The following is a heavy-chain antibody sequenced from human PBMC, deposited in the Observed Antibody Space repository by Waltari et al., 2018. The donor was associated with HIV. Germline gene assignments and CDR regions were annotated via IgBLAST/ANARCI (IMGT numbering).Heavy chain of an antibody. J-gene: IGHJ3*02. CDR2: IKTKTDGGKT. CDR1: GFTSSYAW. CDR3: ATDRRGAFDI. Sequence: EVQLVESGGGLIKPGGSLRLSCAASGFTSSYAWMSWVRQAPGKGLEWVGRIKTKTDGGKTDYAAPVKGRFTISRDDSKNTLYLQMNNLKTEDTAVYYCATDRRGAFDIWGQGTMVTVSS. V-gene: IGHV3-15*01.